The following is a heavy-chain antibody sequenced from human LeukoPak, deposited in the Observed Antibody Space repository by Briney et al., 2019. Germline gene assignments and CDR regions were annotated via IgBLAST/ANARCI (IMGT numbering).Heavy chain of an antibody. CDR3: ARDSPYYYDSSGLTEII. J-gene: IGHJ4*02. V-gene: IGHV3-11*04. CDR1: GFTFSDYY. CDR2: ISSSGSTI. D-gene: IGHD3-22*01. Sequence: GGSLRLSCAASGFTFSDYYMSWIRQAPGKGLEWVSYISSSGSTIYYADSVKGRFTISRDNAKNSLYLQMNSLRAEDTAVYYCARDSPYYYDSSGLTEIIWGQGTLVTVSS.